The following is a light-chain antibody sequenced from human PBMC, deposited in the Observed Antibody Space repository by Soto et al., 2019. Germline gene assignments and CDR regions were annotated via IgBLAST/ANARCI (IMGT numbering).Light chain of an antibody. CDR2: EVS. J-gene: IGLJ1*01. CDR1: SSDVGAYDF. V-gene: IGLV2-14*03. CDR3: SSHTTSNTRV. Sequence: QSVLTQPASVSGSPVQSIAISCTGTSSDVGAYDFVSWYQQHPDKAPKLLIYEVSNRPSGVSDRFSGSKSVNTATLTISGLQAEDEADYYCSSHTTSNTRVFGTGT.